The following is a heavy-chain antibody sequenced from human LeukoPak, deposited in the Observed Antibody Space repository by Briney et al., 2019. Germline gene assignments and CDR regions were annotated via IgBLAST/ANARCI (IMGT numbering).Heavy chain of an antibody. V-gene: IGHV4-59*01. Sequence: SETLSLTCSVSDGSINSYYWNWIRRPPGKGLEWIGYIYYNGNTNYSPSLKSRATMSVDTSKNLFSLKVSSVTAADTAVYYCARGRSNYYGMDVWGQGTTVTVSS. CDR2: IYYNGNT. CDR1: DGSINSYY. D-gene: IGHD1-26*01. CDR3: ARGRSNYYGMDV. J-gene: IGHJ6*02.